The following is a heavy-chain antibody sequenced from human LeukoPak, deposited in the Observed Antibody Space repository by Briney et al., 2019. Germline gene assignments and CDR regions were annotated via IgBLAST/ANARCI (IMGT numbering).Heavy chain of an antibody. V-gene: IGHV3-7*01. D-gene: IGHD2/OR15-2a*01. Sequence: GGSLRLSCAASGFTFSSNWMGWVRQAPGKGLEWVANINEAGNEKYYGDSVTGRFTIARDNANKLLDLRMNSLRGDDSAVYYCVRDDGSLIGRDWGQGTMVTVSS. CDR1: GFTFSSNW. J-gene: IGHJ3*01. CDR2: INEAGNEK. CDR3: VRDDGSLIGRD.